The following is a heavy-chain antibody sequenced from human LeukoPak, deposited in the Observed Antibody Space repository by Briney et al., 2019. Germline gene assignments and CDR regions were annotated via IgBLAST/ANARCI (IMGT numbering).Heavy chain of an antibody. Sequence: ASVKVSCKASGGTFSIYAISWVRQAPGQGLEWMGGIIPIFGTANYAQKFQGRVTLTADKSTSTAYMELSSLRSDDTAVYYCARETIWFGELYVDYWGQGTLVTVSS. CDR2: IIPIFGTA. D-gene: IGHD3-10*01. CDR1: GGTFSIYA. J-gene: IGHJ4*02. CDR3: ARETIWFGELYVDY. V-gene: IGHV1-69*06.